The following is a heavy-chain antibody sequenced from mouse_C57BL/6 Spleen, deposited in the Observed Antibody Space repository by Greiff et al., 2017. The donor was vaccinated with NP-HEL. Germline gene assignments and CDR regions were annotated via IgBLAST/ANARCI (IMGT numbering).Heavy chain of an antibody. V-gene: IGHV3-6*01. CDR1: GYSITSGYY. CDR2: ISYDGSN. CDR3: ARGGGLRPFAY. D-gene: IGHD2-4*01. Sequence: EVQRVESGPGLVKPSQSLSLTCSVTGYSITSGYYWNWIRQFPGNKLEWMGYISYDGSNNYNPSLKNRISITRDTSKNQFFLKLNSVTTEDTATYYCARGGGLRPFAYWGQGTLVTVSA. J-gene: IGHJ3*01.